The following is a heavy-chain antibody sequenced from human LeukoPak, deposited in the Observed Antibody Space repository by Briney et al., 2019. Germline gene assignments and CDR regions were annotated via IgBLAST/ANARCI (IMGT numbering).Heavy chain of an antibody. Sequence: PSETLSLTCTVSGGSISSSSYYWGWIRQPPGKGLEWIGSIYYSGSTYYNPSLKSRVTISVDTSKNQFSLKLSYVTAADTAMYYCASSSGWSAFDIWGQGTMVTVSS. CDR2: IYYSGST. D-gene: IGHD6-19*01. CDR1: GGSISSSSYY. CDR3: ASSSGWSAFDI. V-gene: IGHV4-39*07. J-gene: IGHJ3*02.